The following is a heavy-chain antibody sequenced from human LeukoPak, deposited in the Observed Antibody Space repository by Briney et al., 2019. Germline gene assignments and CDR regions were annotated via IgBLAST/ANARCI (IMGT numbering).Heavy chain of an antibody. J-gene: IGHJ3*02. Sequence: PSETLSLTCTVSGGSISSYYWSWIRQPAGKGLEWIGRIYTSGSTNYNPSLKSRVTVSVETSKNQFSLKLSSVTAADTAVYYCAVCSVTGRAFDIWGQGTMVTVSS. CDR1: GGSISSYY. CDR3: AVCSVTGRAFDI. V-gene: IGHV4-4*07. D-gene: IGHD3-10*02. CDR2: IYTSGST.